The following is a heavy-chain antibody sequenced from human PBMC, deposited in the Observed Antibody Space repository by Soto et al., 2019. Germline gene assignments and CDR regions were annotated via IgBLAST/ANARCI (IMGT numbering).Heavy chain of an antibody. V-gene: IGHV3-15*07. CDR1: GFTFSNAW. D-gene: IGHD3-22*01. CDR3: TPTYYYDSSGYYFDY. J-gene: IGHJ4*02. CDR2: IKSKTDGGTT. Sequence: GGSLRLSCAASGFTFSNAWMNWVSQAPGKGLEWVGRIKSKTDGGTTDYAAPVKGRFTISRDDSKNTLYLQMNSLKTEDTAVYYCTPTYYYDSSGYYFDYWGQGTLVTVSS.